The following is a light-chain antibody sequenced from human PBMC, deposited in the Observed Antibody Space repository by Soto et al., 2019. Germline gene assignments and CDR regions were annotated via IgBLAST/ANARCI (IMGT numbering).Light chain of an antibody. J-gene: IGKJ1*01. Sequence: EIVLTQSPGTLSLSPGERATLSCRASQSVRNNEFTWYQQKPGQAPRVLLYGASSRATGVPDRFRGSGSGTDFTLTITRLETEDFAVYYCQQYGNSPRTFGQVTKVEIK. V-gene: IGKV3-20*01. CDR1: QSVRNNE. CDR2: GAS. CDR3: QQYGNSPRT.